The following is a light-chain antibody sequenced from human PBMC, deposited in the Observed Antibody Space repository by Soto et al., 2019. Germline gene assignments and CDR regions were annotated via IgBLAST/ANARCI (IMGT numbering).Light chain of an antibody. V-gene: IGKV4-1*01. CDR1: QSLPHSDGQTY. Sequence: DIVMTQTTLSLSVTPGQPASISSKSGQSLPHSDGQTYLYWYQQNPGQPPKLXIYWASTRESGVPDRFSGSGSGTDFTLTISSLQAEDVAIYYCQQYYDTPSTFGQGTKVDTK. CDR2: WAS. CDR3: QQYYDTPST. J-gene: IGKJ1*01.